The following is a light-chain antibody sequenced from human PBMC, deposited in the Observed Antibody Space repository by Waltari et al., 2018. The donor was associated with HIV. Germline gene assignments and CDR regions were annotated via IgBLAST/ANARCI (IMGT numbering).Light chain of an antibody. Sequence: QSVLTQPPSVSGAPGQRVTIACTGTRSNIGAGFDVHWYQQIPGNAPKLLIYDNNIQPSGVPDRFSGSQSGTSAALAITGLQAEDEADYYCQSYDMSQSGSLVFGGGTKLTVL. J-gene: IGLJ2*01. V-gene: IGLV1-40*01. CDR1: RSNIGAGFD. CDR2: DNN. CDR3: QSYDMSQSGSLV.